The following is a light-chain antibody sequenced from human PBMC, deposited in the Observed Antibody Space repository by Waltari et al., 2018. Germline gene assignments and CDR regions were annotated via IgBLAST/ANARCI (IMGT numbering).Light chain of an antibody. J-gene: IGKJ1*01. CDR3: QQYGDSVWT. Sequence: DIVLTQSPGTLYLSPGERAILSCRASQIIPDDYLAWYQQKPGQAPRLLVYYAARRTDGLPDRFTGSGAGKDFTLTISPLEPEDSGVYYCQQYGDSVWTFGQGTRV. V-gene: IGKV3-20*01. CDR2: YAA. CDR1: QIIPDDY.